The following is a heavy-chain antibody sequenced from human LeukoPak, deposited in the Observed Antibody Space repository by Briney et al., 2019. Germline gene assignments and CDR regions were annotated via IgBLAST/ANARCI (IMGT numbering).Heavy chain of an antibody. V-gene: IGHV3-9*01. J-gene: IGHJ6*04. CDR3: AKNYDFWSGPEDV. CDR1: GFTFDDYA. CDR2: ISWNSGSI. Sequence: GGSLRLSCAASGFTFDDYAMHWVRQAPGKGLEWVSGISWNSGSIGYADSVKGRFTISRDNAKNSLYLQMNSLRAEDTALYYCAKNYDFWSGPEDVWGKGTTVTVSS. D-gene: IGHD3-3*01.